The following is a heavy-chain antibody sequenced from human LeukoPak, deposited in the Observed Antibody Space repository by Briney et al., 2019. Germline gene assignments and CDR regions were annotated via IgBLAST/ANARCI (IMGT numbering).Heavy chain of an antibody. J-gene: IGHJ4*02. CDR2: IYTSGST. D-gene: IGHD3-22*01. V-gene: IGHV4-4*07. CDR3: ARTEGLRGYYYDSSGYYLHDY. CDR1: GGSISSYY. Sequence: SETLSLTCTVSGGSISSYYWSWIRQPAGKGLEWIGRIYTSGSTNYNPSLKSRVTMSVDTSKNQFSLKLSSVTAADTAVYYCARTEGLRGYYYDSSGYYLHDYWGQGTLVTVSS.